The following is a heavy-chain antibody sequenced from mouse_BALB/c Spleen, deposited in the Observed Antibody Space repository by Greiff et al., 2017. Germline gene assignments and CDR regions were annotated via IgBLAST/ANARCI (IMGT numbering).Heavy chain of an antibody. CDR1: GFTFSSYA. CDR3: ARHGYGYCDV. J-gene: IGHJ1*01. Sequence: EVKVVESGGGLVKPGGSLKLSCAASGFTFSSYAMSWVRQSPEKRLEWVAEISSGGSYTYYPDTVTGRFTISRDNAKNTLYLEMSSLRSEDTAMYYCARHGYGYCDVWGAGTTVTVAS. V-gene: IGHV5-9-4*01. CDR2: ISSGGSYT.